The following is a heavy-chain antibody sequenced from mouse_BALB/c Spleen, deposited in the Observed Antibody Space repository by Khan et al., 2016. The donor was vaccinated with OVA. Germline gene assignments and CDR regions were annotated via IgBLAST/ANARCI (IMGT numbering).Heavy chain of an antibody. J-gene: IGHJ4*01. CDR3: ARGNDYGYALDY. CDR1: GYSITSNYA. CDR2: ISYSGST. Sequence: EVQLQESGPGLVKPSQSLSLTCTVNGYSITSNYAWNWLRQFPGNKLEWMGYISYSGSTNNNPSLKSRLSITRATSKNQFFLLLHSVTTEDSATYYCARGNDYGYALDYWGQGTSVTVSS. D-gene: IGHD1-1*01. V-gene: IGHV3-2*02.